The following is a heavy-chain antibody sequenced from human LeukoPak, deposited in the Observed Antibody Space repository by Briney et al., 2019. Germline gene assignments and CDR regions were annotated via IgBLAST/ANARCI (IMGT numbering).Heavy chain of an antibody. CDR2: IYYTGST. J-gene: IGHJ4*02. Sequence: PSQTLSLTCTVSGGSIITSDYYWTWIRQPPGKGLEWIAYIYYTGSTYYDPSLKSRVTLSVDTSKNQFSLKLSSVTAADTAVYYCARITHGLNYGEIIDHWGLGTLVTVSS. CDR1: GGSIITSDYY. D-gene: IGHD4-17*01. CDR3: ARITHGLNYGEIIDH. V-gene: IGHV4-30-4*01.